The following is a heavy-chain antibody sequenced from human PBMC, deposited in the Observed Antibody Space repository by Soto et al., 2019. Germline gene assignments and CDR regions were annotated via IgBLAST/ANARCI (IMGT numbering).Heavy chain of an antibody. J-gene: IGHJ5*02. Sequence: QVQLVQSGAEVKKPGASVKVSCKASGYTFTSYDINWVRLATGQGLGWMGWMNTNSGNTAYAHKFQGRVIMTRNTSISTAYMELSSLRSEYTAVYYCARLKRAYAVAWGQGTLVTVSS. D-gene: IGHD1-26*01. V-gene: IGHV1-8*01. CDR1: GYTFTSYD. CDR2: MNTNSGNT. CDR3: ARLKRAYAVA.